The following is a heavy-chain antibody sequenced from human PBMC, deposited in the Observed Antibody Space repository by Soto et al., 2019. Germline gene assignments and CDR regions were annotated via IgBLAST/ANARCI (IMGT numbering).Heavy chain of an antibody. Sequence: QVQLVESGGGVVQPGRSLRLSCAASGFTFSSYGMHWVRQAPGKGLEWVAVISYDGSNKYYADSVKGRFTISRDNSKNTLYLQMNSLRAEDTAVYYCAIEVVVGATTAFDYWGQGTLVTVSS. CDR1: GFTFSSYG. D-gene: IGHD1-26*01. V-gene: IGHV3-30*03. CDR2: ISYDGSNK. J-gene: IGHJ4*02. CDR3: AIEVVVGATTAFDY.